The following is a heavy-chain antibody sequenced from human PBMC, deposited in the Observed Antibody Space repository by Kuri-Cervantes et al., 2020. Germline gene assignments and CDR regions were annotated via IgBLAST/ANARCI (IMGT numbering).Heavy chain of an antibody. Sequence: SETLSLTCTVSGGSIRSYYWSWIRQPPGKGLEWIGYIYYSGSTNYNPTLKSRVTISVDTSKNQFSLKLSSVTAADTAVYYCARASLTGPHFDYWGQGTLVTVSS. V-gene: IGHV4-59*13. CDR3: ARASLTGPHFDY. CDR1: GGSIRSYY. J-gene: IGHJ4*02. D-gene: IGHD7-27*01. CDR2: IYYSGST.